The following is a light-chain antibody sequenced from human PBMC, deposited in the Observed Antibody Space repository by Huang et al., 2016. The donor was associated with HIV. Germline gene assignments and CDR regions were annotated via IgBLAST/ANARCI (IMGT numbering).Light chain of an antibody. CDR3: QQYNNWPPYT. Sequence: EIVMTQSPATLSVSPRERATLSCRASQSVSSNLAWYQQKPGQAPRLLIYGASTSATGIPARFSGGGSGTEFTLTISSLQSEDFAVYYCQQYNNWPPYTFGQGTKLEIK. V-gene: IGKV3-15*01. CDR1: QSVSSN. CDR2: GAS. J-gene: IGKJ2*01.